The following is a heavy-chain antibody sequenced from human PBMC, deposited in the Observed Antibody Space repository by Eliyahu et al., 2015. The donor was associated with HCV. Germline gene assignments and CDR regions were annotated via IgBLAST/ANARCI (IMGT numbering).Heavy chain of an antibody. D-gene: IGHD2-15*01. CDR1: GXSIXSFX. Sequence: QVHLEESGPGLVKPSETLSLTCRVSGXSIXSFXXSWIRQPPKKGLEXIGYVYYNGXFNYNPXLKSRVTMAVDTSKNQFSLKLTSVTAADTAVYFCARDNVGTCSGRSCYDVWVDPWGQGTLVTVSS. CDR3: ARDNVGTCSGRSCYDVWVDP. V-gene: IGHV4-59*01. CDR2: VYYNGXF. J-gene: IGHJ5*02.